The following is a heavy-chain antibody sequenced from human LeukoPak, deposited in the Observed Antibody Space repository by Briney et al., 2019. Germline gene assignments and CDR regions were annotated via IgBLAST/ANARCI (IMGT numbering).Heavy chain of an antibody. CDR2: FDPEDGET. D-gene: IGHD2-21*02. CDR3: ATGGSGYCGGDCYWAFDY. CDR1: GYTFTGYY. V-gene: IGHV1-24*01. J-gene: IGHJ4*02. Sequence: GASVKVSCKASGYTFTGYYMHWVRQAPGKGLEWMGGFDPEDGETIYAQKFQGRVTMTEDTSTDTAYMELSSLRSEDTAVYYCATGGSGYCGGDCYWAFDYWGQGTLVTVSS.